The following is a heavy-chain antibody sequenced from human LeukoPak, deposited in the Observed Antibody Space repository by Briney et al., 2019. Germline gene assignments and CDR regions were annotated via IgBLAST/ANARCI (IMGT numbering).Heavy chain of an antibody. Sequence: GGSLRLSCAASGLTFSSYAMSWVRQAPGKGLEWVSAISGSSGHTYYADSVKGRFTISRDNSKNTLYLQMSSLRAEDTAVYYCAKENHENAFDIWGQGTMVTVSS. D-gene: IGHD1-14*01. CDR2: ISGSSGHT. V-gene: IGHV3-23*01. CDR1: GLTFSSYA. J-gene: IGHJ3*02. CDR3: AKENHENAFDI.